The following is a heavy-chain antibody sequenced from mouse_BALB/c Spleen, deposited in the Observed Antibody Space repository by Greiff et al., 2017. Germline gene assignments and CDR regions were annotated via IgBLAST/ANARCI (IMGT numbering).Heavy chain of an antibody. CDR1: GFNIKDTY. J-gene: IGHJ4*01. CDR3: APFYDPYAMDY. D-gene: IGHD2-3*01. V-gene: IGHV14-3*02. Sequence: EVQLQQSGAELVKPGASVKLSCTASGFNIKDTYMHWVKQRPEQGLEWIGRIDPANGNTKYDPKFQGKATITADTSSNTAYLQLSSLTSEDTAVYYCAPFYDPYAMDYWGQGTSVTVSS. CDR2: IDPANGNT.